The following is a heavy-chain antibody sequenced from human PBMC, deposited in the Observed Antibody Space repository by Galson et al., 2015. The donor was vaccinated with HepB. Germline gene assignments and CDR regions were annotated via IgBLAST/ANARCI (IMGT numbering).Heavy chain of an antibody. J-gene: IGHJ2*01. V-gene: IGHV3-33*01. Sequence: SLRLSCAASGFTFSSYGMHWVRQAPGKGLEWVAVIWYDGSNKYYADSVKGRFTISRDNSKNTLYLQMNSLRAEDTAVYYCARDQAYCGGDCYPEWYFDLWGRGTLVTVSS. D-gene: IGHD2-21*02. CDR3: ARDQAYCGGDCYPEWYFDL. CDR2: IWYDGSNK. CDR1: GFTFSSYG.